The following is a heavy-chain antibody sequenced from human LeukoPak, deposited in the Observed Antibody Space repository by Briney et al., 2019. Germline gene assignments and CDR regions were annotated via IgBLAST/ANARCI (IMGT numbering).Heavy chain of an antibody. V-gene: IGHV1-2*02. D-gene: IGHD6-13*01. CDR1: GYTFTGYY. J-gene: IGHJ4*02. CDR3: ARGEGSSWYLLDY. CDR2: INPNSGGT. Sequence: ASVKVSCKASGYTFTGYYMHWVRQAPGQGLEWMGWINPNSGGTNYAQKLQGRVTMTRDTSISTAYMELSRLRSDDTAVYYCARGEGSSWYLLDYWGQGTLVTVSS.